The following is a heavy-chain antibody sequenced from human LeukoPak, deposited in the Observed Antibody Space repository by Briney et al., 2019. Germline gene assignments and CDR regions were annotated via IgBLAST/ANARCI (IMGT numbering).Heavy chain of an antibody. V-gene: IGHV3-11*06. CDR2: ISGSSTKT. Sequence: GGSLRLSSSLPVVSFIDYYMCMIRQPPGKGLEWVSYISGSSTKTNYADSVKGRFTISRDNAKNSLYLQMDSLRVEDTAIYYCARDAIYGSRDDRVHWGQGTLVTVSS. J-gene: IGHJ4*02. D-gene: IGHD3-22*01. CDR1: VVSFIDYY. CDR3: ARDAIYGSRDDRVH.